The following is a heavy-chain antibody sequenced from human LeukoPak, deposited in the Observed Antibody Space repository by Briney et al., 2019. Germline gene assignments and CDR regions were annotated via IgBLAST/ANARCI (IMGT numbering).Heavy chain of an antibody. CDR2: IHHTGST. CDR1: GGSISSSGYS. J-gene: IGHJ5*02. CDR3: ARTPTYCGGDCYYFDP. Sequence: SETLSLTCAVSGGSISSSGYSWSWIRQPPGKGLEWIVYIHHTGSTYYNPSLKSRVTISVDRSKNQFSLKLSSVTAADTAMYFCARTPTYCGGDCYYFDPWGQGTLVTASS. D-gene: IGHD2-21*02. V-gene: IGHV4-30-2*01.